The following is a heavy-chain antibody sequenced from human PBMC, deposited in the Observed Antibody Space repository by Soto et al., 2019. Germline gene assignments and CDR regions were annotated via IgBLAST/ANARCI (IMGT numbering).Heavy chain of an antibody. CDR2: ISSSSSYI. CDR1: GFTFSSYS. Sequence: EVQLVESGGGLVKPGGSLRLSCAASGFTFSSYSMNWVRQAPGKGLEWVSSISSSSSYIYYADSVKGRFTISRDNAKNSLYLQMNSLRAEDTAVYYCAREQPGYSYGYGLGYWGQGTLVTFSS. D-gene: IGHD5-18*01. CDR3: AREQPGYSYGYGLGY. V-gene: IGHV3-21*01. J-gene: IGHJ4*02.